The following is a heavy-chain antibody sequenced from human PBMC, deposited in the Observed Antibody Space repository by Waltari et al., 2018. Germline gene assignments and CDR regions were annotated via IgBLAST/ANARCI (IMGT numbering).Heavy chain of an antibody. CDR3: ARDLGYSSSWGY. V-gene: IGHV3-53*01. Sequence: EVQLVESGGGLIQPGGSLRLSCAASGFTVSTTYMSWVRQAPGKGVGGVSLIYSSGTTYYADSVKGRFTISRDIYKNTLYLQMNSLRAEDTAVYYCARDLGYSSSWGYWGQGTLVTVSS. J-gene: IGHJ4*02. D-gene: IGHD6-13*01. CDR2: IYSSGTT. CDR1: GFTVSTTY.